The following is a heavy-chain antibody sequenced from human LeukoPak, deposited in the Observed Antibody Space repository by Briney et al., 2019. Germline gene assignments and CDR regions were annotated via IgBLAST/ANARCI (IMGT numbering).Heavy chain of an antibody. V-gene: IGHV5-51*03. J-gene: IGHJ4*02. Sequence: PGQSLKISCKAIEYTFSSYWIGWVRHRPGKGPEWMGIIFPGDSDTRYSPSFQGQATISADKSISTTFLQWSSLRASDSAMYDCARVRCLSQDYLDLWGQGTVVSASS. D-gene: IGHD5/OR15-5a*01. CDR2: IFPGDSDT. CDR3: ARVRCLSQDYLDL. CDR1: EYTFSSYW.